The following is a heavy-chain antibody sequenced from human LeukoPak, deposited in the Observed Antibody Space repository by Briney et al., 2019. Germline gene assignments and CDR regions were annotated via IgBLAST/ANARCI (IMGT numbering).Heavy chain of an antibody. D-gene: IGHD3-10*01. J-gene: IGHJ4*02. V-gene: IGHV3-30*02. CDR3: AKDTDYYGSGKDY. Sequence: PGGSLRLSCAASGFTFSSYGMHWVRQAPGKGLEWVAFIRYDGSNKYYADSVKGRFTISRDNSKNTLYLQMNSLRAEDTAVYYCAKDTDYYGSGKDYWGQGTLVTVSS. CDR1: GFTFSSYG. CDR2: IRYDGSNK.